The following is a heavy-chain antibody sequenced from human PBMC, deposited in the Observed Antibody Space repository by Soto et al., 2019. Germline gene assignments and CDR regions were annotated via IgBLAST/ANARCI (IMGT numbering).Heavy chain of an antibody. CDR3: ARLFRPTAAQYLFYYYGMEV. J-gene: IGHJ6*04. D-gene: IGHD6-13*01. V-gene: IGHV5-51*01. CDR2: IYPGDSDT. CDR1: GYSFTSYW. Sequence: PGESLKISCKGSGYSFTSYWIGWVRQMPGKGLEWMGIIYPGDSDTRYSPSFQGQVTIPADKSISTAYLQWSSLKASDTAMYYFARLFRPTAAQYLFYYYGMEVWGKGTTFPVSS.